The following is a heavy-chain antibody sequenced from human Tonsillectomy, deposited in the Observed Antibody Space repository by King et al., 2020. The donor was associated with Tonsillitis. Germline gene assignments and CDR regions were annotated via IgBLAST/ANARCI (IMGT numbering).Heavy chain of an antibody. J-gene: IGHJ3*02. V-gene: IGHV3-74*01. Sequence: VQLVESGGGLVQPGGSLRLSCAASGFTFSIFWMHWVRQAPGKGLVWVSRINSDGSTTSYADSVKGRFTISRDNAKNTLYLQMNSLRAEDTAVYYCAREVEFMDYGVPDAFDIWGQGTTVTVSS. CDR2: INSDGSTT. D-gene: IGHD4-17*01. CDR1: GFTFSIFW. CDR3: AREVEFMDYGVPDAFDI.